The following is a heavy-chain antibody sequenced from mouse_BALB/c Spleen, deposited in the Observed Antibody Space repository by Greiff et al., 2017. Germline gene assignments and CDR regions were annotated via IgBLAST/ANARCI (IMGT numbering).Heavy chain of an antibody. D-gene: IGHD1-1*01. CDR2: ISYSGST. CDR3: ARKGASTVVADYYAMDY. V-gene: IGHV3-2*02. CDR1: GYSITSDYA. J-gene: IGHJ4*01. Sequence: EVKLMESGPGLVKPSQSLSLTCTVTGYSITSDYAWNWIRQFPGNKLEWMGYISYSGSTSYNPSLKSRISITRDTSKNQFFLQLNSVTTEDTATYYCARKGASTVVADYYAMDYWGQGTSVTVSS.